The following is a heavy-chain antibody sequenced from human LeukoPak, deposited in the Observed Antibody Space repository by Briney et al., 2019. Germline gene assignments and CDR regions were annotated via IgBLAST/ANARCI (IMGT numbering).Heavy chain of an antibody. Sequence: GRSLRLSCAASGFTFDDYAMHWVRQAPGKGLEWVSGIIWNSGSIGYADSVKGRFTISRDNAKNSLYLQMNSLRAEDTALYYCAKTRFTAAEIDYWGQGTLVTVSS. V-gene: IGHV3-9*01. CDR1: GFTFDDYA. CDR2: IIWNSGSI. CDR3: AKTRFTAAEIDY. D-gene: IGHD5-18*01. J-gene: IGHJ4*02.